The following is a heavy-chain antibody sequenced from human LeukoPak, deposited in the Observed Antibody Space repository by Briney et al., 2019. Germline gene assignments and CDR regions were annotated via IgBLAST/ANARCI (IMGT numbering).Heavy chain of an antibody. Sequence: GGSLRLSCAASGFTFSSYGMSWVRQAPGKGLEWVSAISGSGGSTFYADSVKGRFTISRDNSKNTLYPQMNSLRAEDTAVYYCHCSGGNCYTPWGQGTLVTVSS. J-gene: IGHJ5*02. CDR3: HCSGGNCYTP. V-gene: IGHV3-23*01. CDR1: GFTFSSYG. CDR2: ISGSGGST. D-gene: IGHD2-15*01.